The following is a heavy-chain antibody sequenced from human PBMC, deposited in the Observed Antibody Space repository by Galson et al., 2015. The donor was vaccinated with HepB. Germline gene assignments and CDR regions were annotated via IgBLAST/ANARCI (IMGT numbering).Heavy chain of an antibody. J-gene: IGHJ3*02. CDR3: AKNLWFGESYAFDI. Sequence: SLRLSCAASGFTFSSYGMHWVRQAPGKGLEWVAVISYDGSNKYYADSVKGRFTISRDNSKNTLYLQMNSLRAEDTAVYYCAKNLWFGESYAFDIWGQGTMVTVSS. V-gene: IGHV3-30*18. D-gene: IGHD3-10*01. CDR1: GFTFSSYG. CDR2: ISYDGSNK.